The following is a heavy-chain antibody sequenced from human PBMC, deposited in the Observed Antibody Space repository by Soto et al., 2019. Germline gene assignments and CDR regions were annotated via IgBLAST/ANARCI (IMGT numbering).Heavy chain of an antibody. CDR3: ARDPYSDGRVGDYYYGMDV. J-gene: IGHJ6*02. Sequence: QVQLVESGGGVVQPGRSLRLSCAASGFPFSSYALHWVRQAPGKGLEWVAVISYVGSNKYYADSVKGRFTISRDNSKNTVYLQMNSLRAEDTAVYYCARDPYSDGRVGDYYYGMDVWGQGTTVTVSS. V-gene: IGHV3-30-3*01. CDR1: GFPFSSYA. CDR2: ISYVGSNK. D-gene: IGHD5-18*01.